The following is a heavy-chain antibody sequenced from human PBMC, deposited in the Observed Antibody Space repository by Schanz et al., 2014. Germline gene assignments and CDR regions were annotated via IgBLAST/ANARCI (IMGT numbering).Heavy chain of an antibody. V-gene: IGHV3-15*01. CDR1: GFSFSTHW. CDR2: IKSKVDGGTT. Sequence: VQLVESGGGLVQPGGSVRLSCGASGFSFSTHWMAWVRQAPGKGLEWVGRIKSKVDGGTTDNAAPVQGRFTISRDDSKNTLHLQMNSLKTEDTAVYYCSTDLTAVDYDAIGPWGQGTMVTVSA. D-gene: IGHD4-17*01. CDR3: STDLTAVDYDAIGP. J-gene: IGHJ3*01.